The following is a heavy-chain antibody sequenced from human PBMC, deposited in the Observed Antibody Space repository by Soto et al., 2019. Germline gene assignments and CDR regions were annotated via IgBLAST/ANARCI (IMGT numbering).Heavy chain of an antibody. Sequence: SETLSLTCSISGGSISGYHWNWIRQTPGKGVEWIGYFHNSGNPNYNPSLKSRVTISVDTSKNQFSLKLSSVTAADTAVYYCARVDSSAVTFDYWGQGTLVTVSS. D-gene: IGHD3-22*01. CDR3: ARVDSSAVTFDY. CDR1: GGSISGYH. J-gene: IGHJ4*02. V-gene: IGHV4-59*01. CDR2: FHNSGNP.